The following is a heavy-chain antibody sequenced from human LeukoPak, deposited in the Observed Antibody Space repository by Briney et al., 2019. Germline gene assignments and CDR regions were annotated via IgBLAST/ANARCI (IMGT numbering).Heavy chain of an antibody. Sequence: GRSLRLSCAASGFTFSSYGMHWVRQAPGKGLEWVAVIWYDGSNKYYADSVKGRFTISRDNSKNTLYLQMNSLRAEDTAVYYCAEGINYYYYMDVWGKGTTVTVSS. CDR3: AEGINYYYYMDV. CDR1: GFTFSSYG. V-gene: IGHV3-33*06. CDR2: IWYDGSNK. J-gene: IGHJ6*03.